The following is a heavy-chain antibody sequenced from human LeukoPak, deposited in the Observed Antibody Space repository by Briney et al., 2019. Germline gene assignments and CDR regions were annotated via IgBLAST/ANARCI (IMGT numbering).Heavy chain of an antibody. CDR1: GYTFTSYY. J-gene: IGHJ3*02. CDR3: ARDWLGDAFDI. V-gene: IGHV1-46*01. Sequence: ASVKVSCKTSGYTFTSYYMHWVRQAPGQGLEWMGVINPSGGSTSYAQKFQGRVTMTRDTSTSTVYMELSSLRSEDTAVYYCARDWLGDAFDIWGQGTMVTVSS. CDR2: INPSGGST. D-gene: IGHD5-12*01.